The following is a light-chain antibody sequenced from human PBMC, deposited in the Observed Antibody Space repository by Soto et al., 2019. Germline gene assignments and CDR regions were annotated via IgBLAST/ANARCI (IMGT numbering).Light chain of an antibody. CDR3: QDYHGSPPT. CDR2: GAS. CDR1: QSVSSDW. V-gene: IGKV3-20*01. Sequence: SVLTQSPGTLSLSPGEGAALSCRASQSVSSDWLSWYQPKPGQPPRLLIYGASNRCTGIPDSFSGSGSGTDFTLTVSRLEPEDFAFYFCQDYHGSPPTFGQGTMVEIK. J-gene: IGKJ1*01.